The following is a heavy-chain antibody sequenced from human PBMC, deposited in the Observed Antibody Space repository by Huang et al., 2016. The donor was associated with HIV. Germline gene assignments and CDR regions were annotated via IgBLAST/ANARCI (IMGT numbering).Heavy chain of an antibody. CDR2: IIPIFATA. CDR3: ARKPGNYYYGMDV. CDR1: GGTFSSYT. V-gene: IGHV1-69*01. Sequence: QVQLVQSGADVKKPGSSVKVSCKASGGTFSSYTINWVRQAPGQGLEWMGGIIPIFATANYAQKFQGRVTITADESTGTAYMQLSGQRSDDTAVYYCARKPGNYYYGMDVWGQGTTVTVSS. J-gene: IGHJ6*02.